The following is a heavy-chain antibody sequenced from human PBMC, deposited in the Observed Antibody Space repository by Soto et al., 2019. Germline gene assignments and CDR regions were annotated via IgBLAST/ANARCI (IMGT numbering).Heavy chain of an antibody. Sequence: EGQLVESGGSLVLPGGSLRLSCAASGFIFSTYTLNWVRQAPGKGLEWVSYISAGSDAIHYADSVKGRFTVSRDNAKNSLFLQMNSLRDEDTAVYYCARLYTTSRVGAWFDPWGQGTLVTVSS. CDR3: ARLYTTSRVGAWFDP. V-gene: IGHV3-48*02. J-gene: IGHJ5*02. CDR1: GFIFSTYT. D-gene: IGHD3-16*01. CDR2: ISAGSDAI.